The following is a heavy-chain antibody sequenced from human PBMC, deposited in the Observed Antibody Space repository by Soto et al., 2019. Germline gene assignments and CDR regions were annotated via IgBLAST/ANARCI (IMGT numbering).Heavy chain of an antibody. Sequence: QVQLVQSGAEVKKPGSSVKVSCKASGGTFSSYAINWVRQAPGQGLEWMAGIIPILGTPNYAQKFQGRVTITADESTSTAYMELSSLRSEDTAVYYCARDRYDFWRGYLMDYWGQGTLVTVSS. CDR2: IIPILGTP. CDR1: GGTFSSYA. J-gene: IGHJ4*02. CDR3: ARDRYDFWRGYLMDY. D-gene: IGHD3-3*01. V-gene: IGHV1-69*01.